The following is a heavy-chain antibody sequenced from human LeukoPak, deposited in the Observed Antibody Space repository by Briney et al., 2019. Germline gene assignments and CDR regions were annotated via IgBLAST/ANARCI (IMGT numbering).Heavy chain of an antibody. Sequence: GGSLRLSCAASGFTFSSYSFNWVRQAPGKGLEWVSYISRTTSYADSVKGRFTISRDNAKSSLYLQMNSLRAEDTAVYYCARDTDYAFDVWGQGTMVTVSS. CDR2: ISRTT. J-gene: IGHJ3*01. V-gene: IGHV3-48*01. CDR1: GFTFSSYS. CDR3: ARDTDYAFDV.